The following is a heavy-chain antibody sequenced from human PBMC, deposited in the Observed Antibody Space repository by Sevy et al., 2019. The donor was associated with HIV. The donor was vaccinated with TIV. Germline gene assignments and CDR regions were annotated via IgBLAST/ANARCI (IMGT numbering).Heavy chain of an antibody. V-gene: IGHV4-61*01. CDR2: FFYSGST. J-gene: IGHJ4*02. D-gene: IGHD4-17*01. CDR3: ARCRSPYGDYATGSFDY. CDR1: GGSVSTDSYY. Sequence: SETLSLTCTVSGGSVSTDSYYWSWIRQPPGKGLEWIGYFFYSGSTNYNPPLKSRVTISLDTSKNQFSLKLSSVTAADTAVYYCARCRSPYGDYATGSFDYWGQGALVTVSS.